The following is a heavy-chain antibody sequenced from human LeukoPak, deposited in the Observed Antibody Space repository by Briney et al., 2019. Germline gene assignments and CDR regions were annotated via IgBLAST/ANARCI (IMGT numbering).Heavy chain of an antibody. CDR3: GTSYDSSGCD. D-gene: IGHD3-22*01. V-gene: IGHV3-7*01. Sequence: GGSLRLSCTASGFIFSSFWMAWVRQAPGKWLEWVANIKPDGSLQFYGDSVKGRFTISRDNAKNSLYLQMNNLRAEDTALYYCGTSYDSSGCDXGQGTLVTVSS. J-gene: IGHJ4*02. CDR2: IKPDGSLQ. CDR1: GFIFSSFW.